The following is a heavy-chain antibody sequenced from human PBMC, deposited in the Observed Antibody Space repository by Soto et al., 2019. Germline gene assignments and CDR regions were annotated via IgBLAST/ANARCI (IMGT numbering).Heavy chain of an antibody. V-gene: IGHV1-8*01. CDR3: ARVEAARYYYGMDV. CDR1: GYTFTSYD. D-gene: IGHD2-15*01. J-gene: IGHJ6*02. Sequence: QVQLVQSGAEVKKPGASVKVSCKASGYTFTSYDINWVRQATGQGLEWMGWMNPNSGNTDYAQKFQGRVTMTRNTSISTAYMELSSLRSEDTAVYFCARVEAARYYYGMDVWGQGTTVTVSS. CDR2: MNPNSGNT.